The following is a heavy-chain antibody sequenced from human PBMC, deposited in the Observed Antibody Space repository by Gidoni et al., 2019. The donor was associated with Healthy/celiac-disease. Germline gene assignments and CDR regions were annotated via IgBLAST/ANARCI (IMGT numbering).Heavy chain of an antibody. J-gene: IGHJ6*03. Sequence: QVQLVQSGAEVKKPGASVKVSCKASGYTFPGYYMHWVRQAPGQGLEWMGRINPNSGGTNYAQKFQGRVTMTRDTSISTAYMELSRLRSDDTAVYYCARDRERLRLRIDYYYYMDVWGKGTTVTVSS. CDR1: GYTFPGYY. CDR3: ARDRERLRLRIDYYYYMDV. D-gene: IGHD5-12*01. CDR2: INPNSGGT. V-gene: IGHV1-2*06.